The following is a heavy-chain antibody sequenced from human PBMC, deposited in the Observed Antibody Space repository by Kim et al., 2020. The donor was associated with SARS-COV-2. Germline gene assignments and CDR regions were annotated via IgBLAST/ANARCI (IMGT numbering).Heavy chain of an antibody. CDR1: GGSFSGYY. J-gene: IGHJ5*02. D-gene: IGHD6-13*01. CDR3: ARIPRYSSSWYAVGQNWFDP. Sequence: SETLSLTCAVYGGSFSGYYWSWIRQPPGKGLEWIGEINHSGSTNYNPSLKSRVTISVDTSKNQFSLKLSSVTAADTAVYYCARIPRYSSSWYAVGQNWFDPWGQGTLVTVSS. CDR2: INHSGST. V-gene: IGHV4-34*01.